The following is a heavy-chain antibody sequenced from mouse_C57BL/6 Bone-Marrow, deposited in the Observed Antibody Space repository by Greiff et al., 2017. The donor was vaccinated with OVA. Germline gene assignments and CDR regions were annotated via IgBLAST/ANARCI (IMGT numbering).Heavy chain of an antibody. CDR2: IYPRSGNT. CDR1: GYTFTSYG. CDR3: ARRRLAY. V-gene: IGHV1-81*01. Sequence: VQLQQSGAELARPGASVKLPCKASGYTFTSYGISWVKQRTGQGLEWIGEIYPRSGNTYYNEKFKGKATLTADKSSSTAYMELRSLTSEDSAVYFCARRRLAYWGQGTLVTVSA. J-gene: IGHJ3*01.